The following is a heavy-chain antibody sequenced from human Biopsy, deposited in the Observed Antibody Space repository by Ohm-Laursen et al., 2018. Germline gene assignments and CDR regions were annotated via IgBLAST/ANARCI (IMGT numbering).Heavy chain of an antibody. CDR3: TRGGYYYDSLAYYYWFDP. V-gene: IGHV1-18*04. J-gene: IGHJ5*02. D-gene: IGHD3-22*01. CDR2: IRTDNGAT. CDR1: GFSFTGYY. Sequence: SSVKVSCKASGFSFTGYYIHWVRQAPGQGLEWMGWIRTDNGATDYAQNLQGRVTMTTDTSAATAYMELRSLRSDDTAVYYCTRGGYYYDSLAYYYWFDPWGQGTLVTVSS.